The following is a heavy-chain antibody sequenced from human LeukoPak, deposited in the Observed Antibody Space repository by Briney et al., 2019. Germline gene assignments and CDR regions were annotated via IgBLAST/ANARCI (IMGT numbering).Heavy chain of an antibody. V-gene: IGHV4-34*01. Sequence: PSETLSLTCAVYGGSFSGYYWSWIRQPPGKGLEWIGEINHSGSTNYNPSLKGRVTISVDTSKNQFSLKLSSVTAADTAVYYCARGHWNGFDYWGQGTLVTVSS. CDR3: ARGHWNGFDY. CDR1: GGSFSGYY. D-gene: IGHD1-1*01. J-gene: IGHJ4*02. CDR2: INHSGST.